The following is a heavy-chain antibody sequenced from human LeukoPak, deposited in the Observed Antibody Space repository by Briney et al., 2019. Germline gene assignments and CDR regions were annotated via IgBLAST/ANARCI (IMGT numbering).Heavy chain of an antibody. CDR2: IYTSGST. J-gene: IGHJ6*03. CDR3: ARDNRIVVVPAAMSTAGYYYMDV. CDR1: GGSISSYY. Sequence: KPSETLSPTCTVSGGSISSYYWSWIRQPAGKGLEWIGRIYTSGSTNYNPSLKSRVTISVDKSKNQLSLKLSSVTAADTAVYYCARDNRIVVVPAAMSTAGYYYMDVWGKGTTVTVSS. D-gene: IGHD2-2*01. V-gene: IGHV4-4*07.